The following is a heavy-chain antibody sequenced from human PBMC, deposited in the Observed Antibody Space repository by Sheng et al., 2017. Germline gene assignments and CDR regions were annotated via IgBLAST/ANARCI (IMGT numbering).Heavy chain of an antibody. CDR2: IKKDGSEK. CDR1: GFIFSDYW. J-gene: IGHJ4*02. CDR3: AGDLNWGSGDY. Sequence: EVQLVESGGGLVQPGGSLRLSCAASGFIFSDYWMSWVRQTPGKGLECVANIKKDGSEKYYVDSVKGRFTVSRDNAKNSLYLQMNSLRGEDTAVYYCAGDLNWGSGDYWGQGTLVTVSS. D-gene: IGHD3-16*01. V-gene: IGHV3-7*01.